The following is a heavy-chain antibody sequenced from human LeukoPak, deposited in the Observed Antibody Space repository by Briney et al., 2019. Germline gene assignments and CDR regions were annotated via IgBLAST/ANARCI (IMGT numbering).Heavy chain of an antibody. D-gene: IGHD6-19*01. CDR3: ARDLGYSEAGLNC. V-gene: IGHV3-66*01. CDR2: IYSGGST. J-gene: IGHJ4*02. Sequence: GGSLRLSCAASGFTVSSNYMSWVCQAPGKGLEWVSVIYSGGSTYYADSVKGRFTISRDNSKNTLYLQMNSLRAEDTAVYYCARDLGYSEAGLNCWGQGTLVTVSS. CDR1: GFTVSSNY.